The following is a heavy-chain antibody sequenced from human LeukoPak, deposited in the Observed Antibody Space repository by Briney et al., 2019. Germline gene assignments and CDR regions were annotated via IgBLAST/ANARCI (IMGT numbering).Heavy chain of an antibody. CDR3: ARHIGYYDSSGNGGWFDP. J-gene: IGHJ5*02. CDR2: IYYSGST. Sequence: PSETLSLTCTVSGGSISSYYWSWIRQPPGKGLEWIGYIYYSGSTNYNPSLKSRVTISVDTSKNQFSLKLSPVTAADTAVYYCARHIGYYDSSGNGGWFDPWGQGTLVTVSS. V-gene: IGHV4-59*08. D-gene: IGHD3-22*01. CDR1: GGSISSYY.